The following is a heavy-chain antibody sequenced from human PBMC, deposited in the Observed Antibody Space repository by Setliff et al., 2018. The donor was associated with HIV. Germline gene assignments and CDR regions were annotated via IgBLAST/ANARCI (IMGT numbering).Heavy chain of an antibody. D-gene: IGHD1-20*01. CDR3: VTSKPHNWNDGANWFDP. CDR1: GYSISSGYY. CDR2: IYHSGST. V-gene: IGHV4-38-2*01. J-gene: IGHJ5*02. Sequence: SETLSLTCAVSGYSISSGYYWGWIRQPPGKGLEWIGSIYHSGSTYYNPSLKSRVTISLDTSKNQFSLKLSSVTAADTAIYYCVTSKPHNWNDGANWFDPWGQGTLVTVSS.